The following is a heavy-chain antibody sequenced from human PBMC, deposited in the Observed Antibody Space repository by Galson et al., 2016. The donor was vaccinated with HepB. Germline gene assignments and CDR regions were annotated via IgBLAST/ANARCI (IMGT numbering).Heavy chain of an antibody. J-gene: IGHJ5*02. CDR2: IDNNGGTA. Sequence: SLRLSCAVSGFTFSSFAMHWVRQSPGRGLEYVSGIDNNGGTAYYADSVRGRFTISRDKSRNTLYLQMGSLRADDSAVYYCMKGSFSRGWSNWFDPWGQGTLVTVSS. CDR1: GFTFSSFA. D-gene: IGHD6-19*01. V-gene: IGHV3-64D*08. CDR3: MKGSFSRGWSNWFDP.